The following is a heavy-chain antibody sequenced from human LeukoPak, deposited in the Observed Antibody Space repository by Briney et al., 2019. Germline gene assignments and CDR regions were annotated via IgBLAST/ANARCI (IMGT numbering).Heavy chain of an antibody. J-gene: IGHJ4*02. CDR1: GYTFTGYY. CDR2: INPNSGGT. D-gene: IGHD4-17*01. CDR3: ARAPAVNTPNYFDY. Sequence: ASVKVSCKASGYTFTGYYMHWVRQAPGQGGEGMGWINPNSGGTSYAQKFQGRVAITWGTPISTASMELSRLRPADTAVYYCARAPAVNTPNYFDYWGQGTLVTVSS. V-gene: IGHV1-2*02.